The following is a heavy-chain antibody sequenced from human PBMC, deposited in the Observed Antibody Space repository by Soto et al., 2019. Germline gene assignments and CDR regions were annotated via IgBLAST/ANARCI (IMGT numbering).Heavy chain of an antibody. CDR1: GYTFSNFG. Sequence: ASVKVSCKASGYTFSNFGLSWVRQAPGQGLEWMGWISGYNGNTNSAERFQGRVTMTTDTSTSTAYMEVRSLTSDDTDVYYCARDKGYGFGWSSSSGMDVWGQGTTVTVSS. V-gene: IGHV1-18*01. D-gene: IGHD5-18*01. CDR3: ARDKGYGFGWSSSSGMDV. CDR2: ISGYNGNT. J-gene: IGHJ6*02.